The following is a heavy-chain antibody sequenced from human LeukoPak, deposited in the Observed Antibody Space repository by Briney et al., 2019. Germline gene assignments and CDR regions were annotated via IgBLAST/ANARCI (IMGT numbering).Heavy chain of an antibody. CDR1: GFTFSSYA. J-gene: IGHJ6*03. Sequence: GGSLRLSCAASGFTFSSYAMSWVRQAPGKGLEWLSTITGSGGSTYYADSVKGRFTISRDNSKNTLYLQMNSLRAEDTAVYYCAKVAYCSGGSCYYYMDVWGKGTTVTVSS. CDR2: ITGSGGST. CDR3: AKVAYCSGGSCYYYMDV. V-gene: IGHV3-23*01. D-gene: IGHD2-15*01.